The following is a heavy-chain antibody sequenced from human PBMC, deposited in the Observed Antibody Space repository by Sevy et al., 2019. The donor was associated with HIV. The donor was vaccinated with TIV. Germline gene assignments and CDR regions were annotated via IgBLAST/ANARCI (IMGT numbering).Heavy chain of an antibody. CDR2: IKQDGSDK. CDR3: ASPGTKGFDP. D-gene: IGHD2-8*01. J-gene: IGHJ5*02. CDR1: GFTFSSYW. V-gene: IGHV3-7*03. Sequence: GGSLRLSCAASGFTFSSYWMSWVRQAPGKGLEWVASIKQDGSDKYYVDSVKGRFTISRDNAKNSLYLQMNSLRVEDTAVYYCASPGTKGFDPWGQGTLVTDSS.